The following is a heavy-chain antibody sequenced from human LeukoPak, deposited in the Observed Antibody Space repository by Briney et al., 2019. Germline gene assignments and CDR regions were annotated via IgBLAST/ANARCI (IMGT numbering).Heavy chain of an antibody. CDR3: ARGLRFGAAGTRWFDP. Sequence: SATLSLTCAVYGGSFSGYYWSWIRQPPGKGLEGIGEINHSGSTNHNPSLKSRVTMSVDKSKNQFSLKMSSVTAADTAVYYCARGLRFGAAGTRWFDPWGQGTLVTVSS. V-gene: IGHV4-34*01. CDR2: INHSGST. J-gene: IGHJ5*02. D-gene: IGHD6-13*01. CDR1: GGSFSGYY.